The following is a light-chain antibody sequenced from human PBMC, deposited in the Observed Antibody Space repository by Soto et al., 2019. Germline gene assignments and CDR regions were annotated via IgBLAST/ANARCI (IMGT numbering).Light chain of an antibody. J-gene: IGKJ3*01. CDR2: DAS. Sequence: EVVLTQSPGTLSLSAGEIATLSCRASQSVADNHLAWYQQKPGQAPRLLIYDASIRAAGIPDRFSGSGSGTDFTLTISRLEPEDFGVYFCHHYTRSPIFTFGPGTPVD. CDR1: QSVADNH. V-gene: IGKV3-20*01. CDR3: HHYTRSPIFT.